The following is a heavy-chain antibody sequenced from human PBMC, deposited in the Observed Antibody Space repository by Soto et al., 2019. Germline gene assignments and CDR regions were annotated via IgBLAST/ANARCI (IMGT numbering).Heavy chain of an antibody. V-gene: IGHV1-3*01. CDR2: INAANGNT. Sequence: ASVKVSCKASGFVSTNYNFHWVRQAPGQSLEWMGRINAANGNTQYSQNFQGRVTFTSDASASTAFMKLTNLRIEDKAMYYCATDYGSNWRLWGQGTLVTSPQ. CDR1: GFVSTNYN. D-gene: IGHD3-10*01. J-gene: IGHJ4*02. CDR3: ATDYGSNWRL.